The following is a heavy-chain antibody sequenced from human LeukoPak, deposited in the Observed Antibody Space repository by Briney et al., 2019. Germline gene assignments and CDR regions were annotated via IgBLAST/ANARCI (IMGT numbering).Heavy chain of an antibody. CDR1: GYTFTGYY. V-gene: IGHV1-2*02. CDR2: INPKSGGA. Sequence: ASVKVSCKASGYTFTGYYIHWVRQAPGQGLEWMGWINPKSGGANYAQKFQGRVTMTRDTSISTACMELSRLRSVDTAVYYCAREDFCSSGTCFDPWGQGTLVTVSS. D-gene: IGHD6-13*01. J-gene: IGHJ5*02. CDR3: AREDFCSSGTCFDP.